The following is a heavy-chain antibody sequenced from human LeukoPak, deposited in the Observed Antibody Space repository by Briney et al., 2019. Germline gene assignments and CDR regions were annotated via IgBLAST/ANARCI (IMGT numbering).Heavy chain of an antibody. CDR3: APGHEYGLLDY. Sequence: ASVKVSWKVSGYSLSELTMHWVRHAPGKGLEWMGGFDPGMAETIYAEKFQGKITMTEDTSTDTAYMELSSLRSEDTAVYYCAPGHEYGLLDYWGQGTLVTVSS. CDR2: FDPGMAET. D-gene: IGHD4-17*01. J-gene: IGHJ4*02. CDR1: GYSLSELT. V-gene: IGHV1-24*01.